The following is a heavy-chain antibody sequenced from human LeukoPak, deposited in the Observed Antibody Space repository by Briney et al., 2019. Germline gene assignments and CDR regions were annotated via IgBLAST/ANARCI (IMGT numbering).Heavy chain of an antibody. D-gene: IGHD3-22*01. CDR1: GYTFTSYG. Sequence: SVKVSCKASGYTFTSYGISWVRQAPGQGLEWMGGIIPIFGTANYAQKFQGRVTITADESTSTAYMELSSLRSEDTAVYYCAHERTYYYDSSGYSSWGQGTLVTVSS. CDR2: IIPIFGTA. CDR3: AHERTYYYDSSGYSS. V-gene: IGHV1-69*13. J-gene: IGHJ4*02.